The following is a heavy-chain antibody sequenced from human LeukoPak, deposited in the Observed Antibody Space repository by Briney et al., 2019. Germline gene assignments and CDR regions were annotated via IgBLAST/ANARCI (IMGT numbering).Heavy chain of an antibody. CDR2: FHTGSST. CDR3: ARHDYSNYPGFNY. J-gene: IGHJ4*02. D-gene: IGHD4-11*01. CDR1: VGSISSYY. Sequence: SETLSLTCIVSVGSISSYYRSWMPQPAGEGLEWIGRFHTGSSTNYSPSLTSRVTMSVHTPKNQYSLKLSLVTVADTAVYYCARHDYSNYPGFNYWGQGTLVTVSS. V-gene: IGHV4-4*07.